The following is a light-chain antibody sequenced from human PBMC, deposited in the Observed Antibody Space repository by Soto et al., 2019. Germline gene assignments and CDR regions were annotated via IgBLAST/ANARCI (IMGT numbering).Light chain of an antibody. J-gene: IGLJ1*01. V-gene: IGLV2-14*01. CDR3: SSYTDSSNYD. CDR2: QVT. Sequence: QSVLTQPASVSGSPGQSITISCTGTSSDLAIYNYVSWYQQQPGKAPKLIIYQVTNRPSGVSNRFSGSRSGNTASLTISGLQAEDEADYYCSSYTDSSNYDFXTGTKVTVL. CDR1: SSDLAIYNY.